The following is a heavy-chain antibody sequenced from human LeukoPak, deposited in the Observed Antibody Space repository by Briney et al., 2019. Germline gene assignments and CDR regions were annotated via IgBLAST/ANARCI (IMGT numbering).Heavy chain of an antibody. CDR2: IYHSGST. CDR3: AGGWYFDY. CDR1: GGSFSGYS. Sequence: SETLSLTCAVYGGSFSGYSWSWIRQPPGKGLEWIGYIYHSGSTYYNPSLKSRVTISVDRSKNQFSLKLSSVTAADTAAYYCAGGWYFDYWGQGTLVTVSS. J-gene: IGHJ4*02. V-gene: IGHV4-30-2*01. D-gene: IGHD2-15*01.